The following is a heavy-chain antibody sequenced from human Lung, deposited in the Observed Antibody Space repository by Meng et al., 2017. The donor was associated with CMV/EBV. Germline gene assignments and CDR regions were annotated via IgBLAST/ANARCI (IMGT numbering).Heavy chain of an antibody. CDR3: TSHSYDFWGGMDV. Sequence: ESXKISXAASGFTFSGSAMHWVRQASGKGLEWVGRIRSKANSYATAYAASVKGRFTISRDDSKNTAYLQMNSLKTEDTAVYYCTSHSYDFWGGMDVWGQGTXVTVSS. CDR1: GFTFSGSA. D-gene: IGHD3-3*01. J-gene: IGHJ6*02. CDR2: IRSKANSYAT. V-gene: IGHV3-73*01.